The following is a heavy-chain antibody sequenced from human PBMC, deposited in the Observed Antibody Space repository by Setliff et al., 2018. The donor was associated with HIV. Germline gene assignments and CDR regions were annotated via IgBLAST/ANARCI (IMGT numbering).Heavy chain of an antibody. V-gene: IGHV1-46*01. CDR1: GGTFSNYA. Sequence: GASVKVSCKASGGTFSNYAFSWVRQAPGQGLEWMGMINPSGGSASYAQKFQGRVTMSRDTSTSTVYMELSSLRSDDTAVYYCAKVFAYGIDGFDIWGQGTLVTVS. CDR3: AKVFAYGIDGFDI. J-gene: IGHJ3*02. CDR2: INPSGGSA. D-gene: IGHD4-17*01.